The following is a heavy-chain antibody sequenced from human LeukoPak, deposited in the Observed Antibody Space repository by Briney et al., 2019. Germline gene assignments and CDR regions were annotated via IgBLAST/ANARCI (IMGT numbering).Heavy chain of an antibody. CDR1: GYTLTELS. CDR3: ATDLGSRPEGYYFDY. Sequence: ASVKVSCKVSGYTLTELSMHWVRQAPGKGLEWMGGFDPEDGETIYAQKSQGRVTMTEDTSTDTAYMELSSLRSEDTAVYYCATDLGSRPEGYYFDYWGQGTLVTVSS. D-gene: IGHD1-14*01. V-gene: IGHV1-24*01. J-gene: IGHJ4*02. CDR2: FDPEDGET.